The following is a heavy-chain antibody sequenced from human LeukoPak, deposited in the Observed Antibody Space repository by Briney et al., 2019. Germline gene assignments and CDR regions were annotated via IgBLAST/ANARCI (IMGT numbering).Heavy chain of an antibody. CDR2: INPNSGGT. J-gene: IGHJ6*02. CDR1: GYTFTGYY. CDR3: ASPGTSRIYYYYGMDA. D-gene: IGHD2-2*01. V-gene: IGHV1-2*02. Sequence: ASVKVSCKASGYTFTGYYMHWVRQAPGQGLEWMGWINPNSGGTNYAQKFQGRVTMTRDTSISTAYMELSRLRSDDTAVYYCASPGTSRIYYYYGMDAWGQGTTVTVSS.